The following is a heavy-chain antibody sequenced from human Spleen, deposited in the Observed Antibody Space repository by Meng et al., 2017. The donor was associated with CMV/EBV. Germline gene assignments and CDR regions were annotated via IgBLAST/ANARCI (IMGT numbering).Heavy chain of an antibody. CDR1: GGSISSSY. J-gene: IGHJ6*02. Sequence: SETLSLTCTVSGGSISSSYWSWIRQPPGKGLEWIGYLYYTGTTDYNPSLKSRVTISVDTSKNQFSLKLSSVTAADTAVYYCARSMVRGVSAYYYGMDVWGQGTTVTVSS. CDR3: ARSMVRGVSAYYYGMDV. D-gene: IGHD3-10*01. V-gene: IGHV4-59*12. CDR2: LYYTGTT.